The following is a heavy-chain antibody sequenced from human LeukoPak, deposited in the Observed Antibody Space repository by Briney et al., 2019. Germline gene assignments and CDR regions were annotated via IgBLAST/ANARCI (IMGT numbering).Heavy chain of an antibody. CDR1: GYTFTKYV. CDR2: ISGYNGKT. CDR3: ARTWELHDSLDY. Sequence: ASVKVSCKASGYTFTKYVINWVRQAPGQGLEWVGWISGYNGKTKYAQEVQGRVIMTTDTSTSTAYMELRSLRSDDTAVYYCARTWELHDSLDYWGQGTLVTVSS. D-gene: IGHD1-26*01. J-gene: IGHJ4*02. V-gene: IGHV1-18*01.